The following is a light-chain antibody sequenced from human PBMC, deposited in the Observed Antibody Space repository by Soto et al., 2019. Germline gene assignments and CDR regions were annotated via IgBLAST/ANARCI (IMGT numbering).Light chain of an antibody. CDR3: QQRSNLWT. CDR1: QSVSSY. Sequence: EIVLTQSPATLSLSPGERATLSCRASQSVSSYLAWYQQKPGQAPRLLIYDASNSATGIPARFSGSGSGTDFTLTISSLEPEDFAVYYCQQRSNLWTFGQGTKLEIK. J-gene: IGKJ2*02. CDR2: DAS. V-gene: IGKV3-11*01.